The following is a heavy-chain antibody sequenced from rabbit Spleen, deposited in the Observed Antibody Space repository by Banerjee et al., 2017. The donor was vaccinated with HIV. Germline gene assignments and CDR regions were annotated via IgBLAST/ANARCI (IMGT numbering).Heavy chain of an antibody. CDR2: IDPLFGTT. V-gene: IGHV1S47*01. J-gene: IGHJ4*01. CDR3: ARGPPYAGYTSYGYVYFNL. Sequence: QEQLMESGGGLVQPGGSLKLSCKASGFDFSTYGVSWVRQAPGKGLEWIGYIDPLFGTTYYANWVNGRFTISSDNAQNTLYLQLKSLTAADTATYFCARGPPYAGYTSYGYVYFNLWGQGTLVTVS. D-gene: IGHD6-1*01. CDR1: GFDFSTYG.